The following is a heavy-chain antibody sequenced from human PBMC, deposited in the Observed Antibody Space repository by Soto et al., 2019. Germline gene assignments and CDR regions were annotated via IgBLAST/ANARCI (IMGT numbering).Heavy chain of an antibody. D-gene: IGHD2-15*01. Sequence: LSLTCTVSGASITTYYWIWIRQPPGKGLEWIGYISYSGSTDYNPSLKSRVTISFDASKNQISLQVRSATAADAAVYYCARDLKEYCSDGKCNWFDPWGQGTLVTVSS. CDR1: GASITTYY. V-gene: IGHV4-59*01. CDR2: ISYSGST. J-gene: IGHJ5*02. CDR3: ARDLKEYCSDGKCNWFDP.